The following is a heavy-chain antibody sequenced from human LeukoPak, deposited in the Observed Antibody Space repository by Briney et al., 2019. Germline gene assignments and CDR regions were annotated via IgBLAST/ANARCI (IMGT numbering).Heavy chain of an antibody. J-gene: IGHJ4*02. CDR1: GFTFSSYG. CDR2: ISYDGSNK. CDR3: AKDVAYYDSSGPFDY. Sequence: GGSLRLSCAASGFTFSSYGMHWVRQAPGKGLEWVAVISYDGSNKYYADSVKGRFTISRDNSKNTLYLQMNSLRAEDTAVYYCAKDVAYYDSSGPFDYWGQGTLVTVSS. D-gene: IGHD3-22*01. V-gene: IGHV3-30*18.